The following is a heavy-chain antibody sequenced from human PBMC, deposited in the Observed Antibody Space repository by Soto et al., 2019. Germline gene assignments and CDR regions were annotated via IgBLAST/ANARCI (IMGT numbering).Heavy chain of an antibody. J-gene: IGHJ6*02. CDR2: ISYDGSNK. Sequence: GGSLRLSCAASGFTFSSYGMHWVRQAPGKGLGWVAVISYDGSNKYYADSVKGRFTISRDNSKNTLYLQMNSLRAEDTAVYYCAKYHETLYYYYGMDVWGQGXTVTVYS. CDR1: GFTFSSYG. CDR3: AKYHETLYYYYGMDV. D-gene: IGHD2-2*01. V-gene: IGHV3-30*18.